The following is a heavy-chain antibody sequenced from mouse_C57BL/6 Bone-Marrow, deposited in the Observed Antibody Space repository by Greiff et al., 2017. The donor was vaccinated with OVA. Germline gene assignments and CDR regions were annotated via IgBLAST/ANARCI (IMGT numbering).Heavy chain of an antibody. Sequence: EVQLQQSGPELVKPGASVKIPCKASGYTFTDYNMDWVKQSHGKSLEWIGDINPTNGGTIYNQKFKGKATLTVDKSSSTAYMELRSLTSEDTAVYYCARWGPYYFDYWGQGTTLTVSS. J-gene: IGHJ2*01. CDR2: INPTNGGT. CDR3: ARWGPYYFDY. V-gene: IGHV1-18*01. CDR1: GYTFTDYN.